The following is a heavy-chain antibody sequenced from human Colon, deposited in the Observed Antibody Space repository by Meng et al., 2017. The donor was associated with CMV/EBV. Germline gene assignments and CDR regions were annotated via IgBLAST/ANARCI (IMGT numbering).Heavy chain of an antibody. V-gene: IGHV1-8*01. Sequence: SGYNFKSHDINWVRQAPGQGLEWMGWMSPDSGDAGYAPKFQGRLTMTRDTATGTAYMELSTLTSEDTATYFCARASYSGSYHSLGFWGQGSLVTVSS. D-gene: IGHD1-26*01. CDR1: GYNFKSHD. CDR3: ARASYSGSYHSLGF. J-gene: IGHJ1*01. CDR2: MSPDSGDA.